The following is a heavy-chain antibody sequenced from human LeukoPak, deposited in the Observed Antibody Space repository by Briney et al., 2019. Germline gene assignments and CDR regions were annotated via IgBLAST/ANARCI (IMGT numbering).Heavy chain of an antibody. D-gene: IGHD4-23*01. CDR3: ASGIQTEGNNF. CDR1: GASISSYY. Sequence: SETLSLTCTVSGASISSYYWTWIRQPAGKGLEWVGRMYISGETNYNPSLKNRATLSLDTSKNQFSLKLRSLTAADMAVYYCASGIQTEGNNFWGQGTLVTVSS. CDR2: MYISGET. V-gene: IGHV4-4*07. J-gene: IGHJ4*02.